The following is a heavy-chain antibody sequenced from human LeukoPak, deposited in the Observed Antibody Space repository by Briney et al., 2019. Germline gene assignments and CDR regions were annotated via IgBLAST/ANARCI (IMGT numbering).Heavy chain of an antibody. J-gene: IGHJ4*02. D-gene: IGHD4-17*01. CDR1: GYTFTSYG. CDR2: ISAYNGNT. Sequence: GPVKVSCKASGYTFTSYGISWVRQAPGQGLEWMGWISAYNGNTNYAQKLQGRVTMTTDTSTSTAYMELRSLRSDDTAVYYCARDRVFYGAKYYFVYWGQGTLVTVSS. V-gene: IGHV1-18*01. CDR3: ARDRVFYGAKYYFVY.